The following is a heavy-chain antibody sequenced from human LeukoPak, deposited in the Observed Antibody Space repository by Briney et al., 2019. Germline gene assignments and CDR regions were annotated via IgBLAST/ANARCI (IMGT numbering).Heavy chain of an antibody. CDR1: GYTFTSYE. V-gene: IGHV1-8*01. J-gene: IGHJ6*03. CDR3: AAGGGYDILTGYYRPLYYYYYYMDV. D-gene: IGHD3-9*01. Sequence: GASVKVSCKASGYTFTSYEINWVRQATGQGLEWMGWMNPNSGNTGYAQKFQGRVTMTRNTSISTAYMELSSLRSEDTAVYYCAAGGGYDILTGYYRPLYYYYYYMDVWGKGTTVTVSS. CDR2: MNPNSGNT.